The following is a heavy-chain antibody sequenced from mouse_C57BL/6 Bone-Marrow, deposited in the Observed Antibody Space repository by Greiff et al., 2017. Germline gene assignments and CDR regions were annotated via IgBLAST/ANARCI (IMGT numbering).Heavy chain of an antibody. CDR2: ISDGGSYT. D-gene: IGHD1-1*01. V-gene: IGHV5-4*03. Sequence: DVMLVESGGGLVKPGGSLKLSCAASGFTFSSYALSWVRPTPEKRLEWVATISDGGSYTYYPDNVKGRFTISRDNAKNNLYLQMSHLKSEDTAMYYCARGIYGGYWGQGTLVTVSA. J-gene: IGHJ3*02. CDR3: ARGIYGGY. CDR1: GFTFSSYA.